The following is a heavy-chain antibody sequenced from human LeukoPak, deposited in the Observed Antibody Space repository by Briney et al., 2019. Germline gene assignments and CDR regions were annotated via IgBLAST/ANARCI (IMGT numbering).Heavy chain of an antibody. J-gene: IGHJ6*03. Sequence: LGESLKISCQGSGYTFSGYWIGWVRQLPGKGLEWVAIIHPGDSDTRYSQSFQGLVTISADKSMNTAYLQWSSLKASDTAIYYCARPQYSSAGGWDYMDVWGKGTTVTVSS. V-gene: IGHV5-51*01. CDR1: GYTFSGYW. CDR3: ARPQYSSAGGWDYMDV. D-gene: IGHD6-19*01. CDR2: IHPGDSDT.